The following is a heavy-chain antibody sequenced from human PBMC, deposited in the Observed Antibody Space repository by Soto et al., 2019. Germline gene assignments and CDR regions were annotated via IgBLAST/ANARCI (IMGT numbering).Heavy chain of an antibody. J-gene: IGHJ4*02. D-gene: IGHD3-22*01. CDR3: ARHEYYYDSSGYYQYYFDY. Sequence: EVQLVQSGAEVKKPGESLRISCKGSGYSFTSYWISWVRQMPGKGLEWMGRIDPSDSYTNYSPSFQGHVTISADKSISTAYLQWSSLKASDTAMYYCARHEYYYDSSGYYQYYFDYWGQGPLVIVSS. CDR2: IDPSDSYT. CDR1: GYSFTSYW. V-gene: IGHV5-10-1*01.